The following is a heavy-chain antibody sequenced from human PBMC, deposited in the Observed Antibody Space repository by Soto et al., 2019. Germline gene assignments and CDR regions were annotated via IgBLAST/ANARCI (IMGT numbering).Heavy chain of an antibody. Sequence: GGSLRLSCAASGFTFSSYGMHWVRQAPGKGLEWVAVIWNDGSNKYYADSVKGRFTISRDNSKNTLYLQMNSLRAEDTAVYYCARDVIFGVGYYFDYWGQGTLVTVSS. V-gene: IGHV3-33*01. CDR2: IWNDGSNK. J-gene: IGHJ4*02. CDR1: GFTFSSYG. D-gene: IGHD3-3*01. CDR3: ARDVIFGVGYYFDY.